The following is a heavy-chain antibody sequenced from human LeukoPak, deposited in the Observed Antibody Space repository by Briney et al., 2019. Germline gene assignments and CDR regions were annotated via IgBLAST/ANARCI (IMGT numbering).Heavy chain of an antibody. CDR1: GFTFSSYA. CDR3: AKSRSGGANWALQIFDN. V-gene: IGHV3-23*01. D-gene: IGHD1-1*01. Sequence: GGSLRLSCAASGFTFSSYAMSWVRQSPARGLEWVASISPGGGTTYYADYVKGRFTISRDNSKNSLFVQMNSLRAEDTAVYFCAKSRSGGANWALQIFDNWGQGTLVTVSS. J-gene: IGHJ4*02. CDR2: ISPGGGTT.